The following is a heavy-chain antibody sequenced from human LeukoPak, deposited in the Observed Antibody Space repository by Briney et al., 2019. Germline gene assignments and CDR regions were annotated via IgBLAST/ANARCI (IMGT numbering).Heavy chain of an antibody. CDR2: ISYDGSHK. Sequence: GGSLRLSSAASGFTFSSFWMNWVRQAPGKGLEWVAVISYDGSHKHYAESVKGRLTISRDNSKNTLYLQMNSLRAEDTAVYYCAKERAAMAARGLDYWGQGTLVTVSS. CDR3: AKERAAMAARGLDY. CDR1: GFTFSSFW. D-gene: IGHD5-18*01. V-gene: IGHV3-30*18. J-gene: IGHJ4*02.